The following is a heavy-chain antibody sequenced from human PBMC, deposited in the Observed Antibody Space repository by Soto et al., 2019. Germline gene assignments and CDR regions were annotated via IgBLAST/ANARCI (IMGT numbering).Heavy chain of an antibody. J-gene: IGHJ4*02. Sequence: QVQLVQSGAEVKKPGSSVKVSCKASGRTFSSYSINWVRQAPGQGLEWMGEIIPIFGTANYAQKFQGRVTITADESTSTAYMELRSLRSEDTAVYYCARDGGRHSGGIDYWGQGTLVSVSS. CDR2: IIPIFGTA. D-gene: IGHD1-26*01. V-gene: IGHV1-69*01. CDR1: GRTFSSYS. CDR3: ARDGGRHSGGIDY.